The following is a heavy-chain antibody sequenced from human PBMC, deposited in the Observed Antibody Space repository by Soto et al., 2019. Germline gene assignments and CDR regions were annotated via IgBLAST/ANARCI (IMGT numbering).Heavy chain of an antibody. CDR1: GFTIGSDA. V-gene: IGHV3-23*01. CDR3: ATGRTPECSGGSCTIRNGFDP. Sequence: EVQLLESGGGLVQPGGSLSLSCAAPGFTIGSDAMSWVRQAPGKGLEWVSAISGSGSYTLYADSVRGRFTVSRDNSRNTLYLQMNSLRAADTAIYYCATGRTPECSGGSCTIRNGFDPWGQGTLVTVSS. D-gene: IGHD2-15*01. J-gene: IGHJ5*02. CDR2: ISGSGSYT.